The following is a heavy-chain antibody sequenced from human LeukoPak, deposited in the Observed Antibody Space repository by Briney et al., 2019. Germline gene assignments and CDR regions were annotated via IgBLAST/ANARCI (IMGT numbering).Heavy chain of an antibody. CDR2: ISGDGTAR. CDR3: VRGRGSYGWFDP. V-gene: IGHV3-74*01. Sequence: GGSLRLSCAASGFTSSSYWMHWVRQVPGKGLVWVSRISGDGTARNYADFVKGRLTISRDDAKNTVDLQMNSLRGEDTAVYYCVRGRGSYGWFDPWGQGTLVTVSS. J-gene: IGHJ5*02. D-gene: IGHD3-10*01. CDR1: GFTSSSYW.